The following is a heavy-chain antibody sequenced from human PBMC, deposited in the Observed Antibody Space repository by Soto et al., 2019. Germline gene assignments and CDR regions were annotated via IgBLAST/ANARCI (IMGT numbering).Heavy chain of an antibody. D-gene: IGHD6-13*01. CDR2: IYYSGST. Sequence: SETLSLTCTVSGGSISSGSYYWVWIRQPPGKGLEWIGSIYYSGSTYYDPSLKSRVTISVDTSKNQFSLKLSSVTAADTAVYYCARGSSPVDFDHWGQGTLVTAPQ. V-gene: IGHV4-39*01. CDR3: ARGSSPVDFDH. J-gene: IGHJ4*02. CDR1: GGSISSGSYY.